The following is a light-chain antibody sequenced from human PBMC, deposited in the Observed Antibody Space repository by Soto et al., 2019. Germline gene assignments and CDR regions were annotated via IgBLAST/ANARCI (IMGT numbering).Light chain of an antibody. CDR2: GAS. Sequence: IQLTQSPSSLSASVGDRVTISCRASQGIANFLAWYQQKPGKAPKLLIYGASTLQSGVPSRFSGSGSGTDFTLTISSLQPEDVATYDCQQLNSFPIPFGPGTKVDIK. CDR3: QQLNSFPIP. J-gene: IGKJ3*01. V-gene: IGKV1-9*01. CDR1: QGIANF.